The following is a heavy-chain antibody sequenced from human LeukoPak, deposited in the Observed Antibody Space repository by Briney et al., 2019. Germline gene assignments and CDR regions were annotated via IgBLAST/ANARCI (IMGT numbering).Heavy chain of an antibody. CDR3: ARDRGYGDYDFEEYNWFDP. D-gene: IGHD4-17*01. CDR2: ISYDGSNK. J-gene: IGHJ5*02. V-gene: IGHV3-30-3*01. Sequence: GGSLRLSCAVSGFTFSSYAMHGVREAPRKGLEWGAVISYDGSNKYYADSVKGRFTISRDNSKNTLYLQMNSLRAEDTAVYYCARDRGYGDYDFEEYNWFDPWGQGTLVTVSS. CDR1: GFTFSSYA.